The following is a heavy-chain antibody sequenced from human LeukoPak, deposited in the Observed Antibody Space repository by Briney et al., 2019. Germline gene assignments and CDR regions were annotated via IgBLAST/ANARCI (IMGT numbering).Heavy chain of an antibody. V-gene: IGHV3-30*04. CDR2: ISYDGSNK. CDR1: GFTFSSYS. Sequence: GGSLRLSCAASGFTFSSYSMHWVRQAPDKGLEWVAVISYDGSNKYYTDSVKGRFTISRDNSKNTLYLQMNSLRAEDTAMFYCARVTEGVFDYWGQGTLVTVSS. J-gene: IGHJ4*02. CDR3: ARVTEGVFDY. D-gene: IGHD1-14*01.